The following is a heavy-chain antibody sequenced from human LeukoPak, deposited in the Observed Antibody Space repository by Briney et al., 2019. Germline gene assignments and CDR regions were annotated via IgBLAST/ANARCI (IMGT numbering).Heavy chain of an antibody. CDR1: GYTFTSYG. J-gene: IGHJ4*02. V-gene: IGHV1-18*01. D-gene: IGHD3-10*01. CDR2: ISAYNGNT. Sequence: ASVKVSCKASGYTFTSYGISWVRQAPGQGLEWMGWISAYNGNTNYAQKLQGRVTMTTDTSTSTAYVELRSLRSDDTAVYYCASSEGFGEFSSQIDYWGQGTLVTVSS. CDR3: ASSEGFGEFSSQIDY.